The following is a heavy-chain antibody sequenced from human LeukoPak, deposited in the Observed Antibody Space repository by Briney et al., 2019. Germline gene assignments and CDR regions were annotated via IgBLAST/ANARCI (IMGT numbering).Heavy chain of an antibody. CDR1: VDSISRYY. CDR2: IYYSGGT. J-gene: IGHJ6*04. D-gene: IGHD2-2*01. V-gene: IGHV4-59*01. CDR3: ARFNCSSTSCYGDYYYYGMDV. Sequence: SETPSLTCTLPVDSISRYYWSCSRQPPGKGLEWIGYIYYSGGTNYNPSLKSRVTISVDTSKNQFSLRLSSVTAADTAVYYCARFNCSSTSCYGDYYYYGMDVWGKGTTVTVSS.